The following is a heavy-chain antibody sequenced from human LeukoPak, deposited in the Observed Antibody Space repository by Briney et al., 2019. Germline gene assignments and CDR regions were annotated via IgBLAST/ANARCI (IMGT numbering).Heavy chain of an antibody. D-gene: IGHD5-24*01. CDR1: GGTFISYA. V-gene: IGHV1-69*05. CDR2: IIPIFGTA. CDR3: ARDLEMATITGAFDI. J-gene: IGHJ3*02. Sequence: ASVKVSCKASGGTFISYAISWVRQAPGQGPEWMGGIIPIFGTANYAQKFQGRVTITTDESTSTAYMELSSLGSEDTAVYHCARDLEMATITGAFDIWGQGTMVTVSS.